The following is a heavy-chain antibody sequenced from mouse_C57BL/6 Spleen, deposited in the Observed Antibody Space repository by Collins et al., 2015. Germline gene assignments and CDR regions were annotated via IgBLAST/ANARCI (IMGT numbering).Heavy chain of an antibody. D-gene: IGHD2-10*01. V-gene: IGHV1-26*01. CDR1: GYTFTDYY. J-gene: IGHJ2*01. CDR2: INPNNGGT. Sequence: EVQLQQSGPELVKPGASVKISCKASGYTFTDYYMNWVKQSHGKSLEWIGDINPNNGGTSYNQKFKGKATLTVDKSSSTACMELRSLTSEDSAVYYCARGAYYGNYFDYWGQGTTLTVSS. CDR3: ARGAYYGNYFDY.